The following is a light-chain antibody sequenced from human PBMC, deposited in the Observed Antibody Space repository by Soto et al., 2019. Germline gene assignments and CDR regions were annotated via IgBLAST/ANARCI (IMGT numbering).Light chain of an antibody. CDR1: SSNIGSNT. V-gene: IGLV1-44*01. CDR2: SNN. J-gene: IGLJ3*02. CDR3: AAWDDSLHWV. Sequence: QSVLTQPPSASGTPGQRVTISCSGSSSNIGSNTVNWYQQLPGTAPKLLIYSNNQRLSGVPDRFSGSKSGTSASLAISGLQSEDEADYYCAAWDDSLHWVFGGGTKLTVL.